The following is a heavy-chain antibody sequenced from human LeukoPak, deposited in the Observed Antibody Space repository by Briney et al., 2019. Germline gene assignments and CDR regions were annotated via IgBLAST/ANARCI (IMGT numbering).Heavy chain of an antibody. Sequence: GGSLRLSCAASGFTFRSYWMIWVRQAPGKGLECVANIKQDGSEKYYVDSVRGRFTLSRDNAKNSLYLQMNSLRVEDTAVYYCATSAARAIESWGQGTLVTVSS. D-gene: IGHD6-25*01. CDR1: GFTFRSYW. CDR2: IKQDGSEK. CDR3: ATSAARAIES. J-gene: IGHJ4*02. V-gene: IGHV3-7*01.